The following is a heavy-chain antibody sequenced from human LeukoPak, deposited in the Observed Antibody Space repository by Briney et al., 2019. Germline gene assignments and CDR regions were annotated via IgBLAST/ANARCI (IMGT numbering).Heavy chain of an antibody. V-gene: IGHV1-18*01. Sequence: SVKVSCKASGYTFTSYGISWVRQAPGQGLEWMGWISAYNGNTNYAQKLQGRVTMTTDTSTGTAYMELRSLRSDDTAVYYCARDLETGYYDSSGYYEDAFDIWGQGTMVTVSS. CDR2: ISAYNGNT. CDR1: GYTFTSYG. CDR3: ARDLETGYYDSSGYYEDAFDI. J-gene: IGHJ3*02. D-gene: IGHD3-22*01.